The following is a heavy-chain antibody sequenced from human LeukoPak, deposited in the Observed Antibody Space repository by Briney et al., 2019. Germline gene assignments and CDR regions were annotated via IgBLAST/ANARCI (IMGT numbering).Heavy chain of an antibody. J-gene: IGHJ4*02. V-gene: IGHV4-4*07. CDR3: ARGGGTSWLDY. CDR1: GGSISNYY. Sequence: SETLSLTCTVSGGSISNYYWSWIRQPAGEGLEWIGRIYTGGSTNYNPPLKSRVTMSVDTSKNQFSLKVSSVTAADTAVYYCARGGGTSWLDYWGQGTLVIVSS. D-gene: IGHD6-13*01. CDR2: IYTGGST.